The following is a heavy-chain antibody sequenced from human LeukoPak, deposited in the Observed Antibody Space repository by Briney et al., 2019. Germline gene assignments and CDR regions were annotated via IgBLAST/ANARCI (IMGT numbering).Heavy chain of an antibody. CDR1: GLILSSYA. J-gene: IGHJ6*02. D-gene: IGHD2-2*01. Sequence: GRSLRLYFAPSGLILSSYAIHWVRQSPWKGLEFVSAISSIGDSTYYANSVKGRFSNSRDNSKNTLYLEMGSLTVEDIAVFYCARDSCRTSWYLSDLYNYGMDVCGQGTTVTVSS. V-gene: IGHV3-64*01. CDR2: ISSIGDST. CDR3: ARDSCRTSWYLSDLYNYGMDV.